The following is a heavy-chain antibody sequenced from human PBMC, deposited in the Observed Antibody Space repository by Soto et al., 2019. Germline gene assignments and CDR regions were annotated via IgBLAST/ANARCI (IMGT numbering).Heavy chain of an antibody. CDR1: GYTFTSYG. J-gene: IGHJ6*02. Sequence: GASVKVSCKASGYTFTSYGISWVRQAPGQGLEWMGWISAYNGNTNYAQKLQGRVTMTTDTSTSTAYMELRSLRSDDTAVYYCARDIVVVVAASPGYYYYYGMDVWGQGTTVTVSS. CDR2: ISAYNGNT. V-gene: IGHV1-18*01. D-gene: IGHD2-15*01. CDR3: ARDIVVVVAASPGYYYYYGMDV.